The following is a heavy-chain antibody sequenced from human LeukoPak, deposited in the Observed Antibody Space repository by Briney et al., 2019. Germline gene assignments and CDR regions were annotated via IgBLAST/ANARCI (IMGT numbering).Heavy chain of an antibody. CDR3: ARSPSGATDIVVVPATRPFDY. CDR2: IYYSGST. Sequence: SETLSLTCTVSGGSISSSSYYWGWIRQPPGRGLEWIGSIYYSGSTYYNPSLKSRVTISVDTSKNQFSLKLSSVTAADTAVYYCARSPSGATDIVVVPATRPFDYWGQGTLVTVSS. CDR1: GGSISSSSYY. V-gene: IGHV4-39*01. J-gene: IGHJ4*02. D-gene: IGHD2-2*01.